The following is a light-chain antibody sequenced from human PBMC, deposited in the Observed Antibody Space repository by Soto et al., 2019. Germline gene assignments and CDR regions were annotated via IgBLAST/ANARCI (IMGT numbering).Light chain of an antibody. CDR2: EVN. Sequence: QSLLTHPASLSGSPGQSITISCTGTSSDIGAYDYVSWFQQHPGKAPKLMISEVNNRPSGVSNRFSGSKSGNTAYLTISGLQVEDEAEYFCFSFTTTRTHVFGTGTKVTVL. CDR3: FSFTTTRTHV. J-gene: IGLJ1*01. CDR1: SSDIGAYDY. V-gene: IGLV2-14*01.